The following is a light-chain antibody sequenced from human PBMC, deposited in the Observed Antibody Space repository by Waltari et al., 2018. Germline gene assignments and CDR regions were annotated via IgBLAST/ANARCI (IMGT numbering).Light chain of an antibody. CDR1: SSDIGAYNY. CDR2: EVR. CDR3: NSYTTSSTWV. Sequence: ITISCTGTSSDIGAYNYVSWYQHLPGKAPKLIISEVRRRPSGVSNRFSGSKSGNMASLTISGLQAEDEADYYCNSYTTSSTWVFGGGTKLTVL. J-gene: IGLJ3*02. V-gene: IGLV2-14*01.